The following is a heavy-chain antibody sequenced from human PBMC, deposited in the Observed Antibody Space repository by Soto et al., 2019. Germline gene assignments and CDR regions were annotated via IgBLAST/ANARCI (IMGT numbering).Heavy chain of an antibody. CDR2: INQSGST. CDR3: ARSRGMLGYYYYYMDV. D-gene: IGHD2-8*01. J-gene: IGHJ6*03. Sequence: PSPSLSLTCAVYGRSFSGYYWSPIRPPPGKGLEWIGEINQSGSTTYNPSLKSRVTISVDTSKNQFSLKLSSVTAADTAVYYCARSRGMLGYYYYYMDVWGKGPTVT. V-gene: IGHV4-34*01. CDR1: GRSFSGYY.